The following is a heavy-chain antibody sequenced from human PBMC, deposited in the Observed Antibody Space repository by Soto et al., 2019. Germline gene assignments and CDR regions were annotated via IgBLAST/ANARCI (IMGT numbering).Heavy chain of an antibody. CDR3: ARLIDIVVVPAATNWFDP. CDR2: IYPGDSDT. D-gene: IGHD2-2*01. Sequence: PGASLKISCKGSGYSFTSYWIGWVRQMPGKGLEWMGIIYPGDSDTRYSPSFQGQVTISADKSISTAYLQWSSLKASDTAMYYCARLIDIVVVPAATNWFDPWGQGTLVTVSS. V-gene: IGHV5-51*01. J-gene: IGHJ5*02. CDR1: GYSFTSYW.